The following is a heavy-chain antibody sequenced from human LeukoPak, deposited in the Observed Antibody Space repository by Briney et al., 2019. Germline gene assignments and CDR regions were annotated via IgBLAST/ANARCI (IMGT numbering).Heavy chain of an antibody. CDR2: ISYDGSNK. V-gene: IGHV3-30*04. D-gene: IGHD3-22*01. Sequence: GGSLRLSCAASGFTFSSYAMHWVRQAPGKGLEWVAVISYDGSNKYYADSVKGRFTISRDNSKNTLYLQMNSLRAEDTAVYYCARDRSSGDAFDIWGQGRMVTVSS. CDR1: GFTFSSYA. CDR3: ARDRSSGDAFDI. J-gene: IGHJ3*02.